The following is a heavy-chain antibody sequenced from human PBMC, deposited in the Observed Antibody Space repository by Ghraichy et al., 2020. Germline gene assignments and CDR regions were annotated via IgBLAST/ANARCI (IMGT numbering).Heavy chain of an antibody. CDR1: GFIFSNFG. V-gene: IGHV3-48*02. D-gene: IGHD2-2*01. CDR3: VRGGQLYDNWSDP. CDR2: ISDSANEE. J-gene: IGHJ5*02. Sequence: LSLTCAASGFIFSNFGMHWVRQAPGKGLEWVAYISDSANEEHYTDSVKGRFAISRDNARNTLYLQMNSLRDEDTAVYYCVRGGQLYDNWSDPWGQGTLVTVVS.